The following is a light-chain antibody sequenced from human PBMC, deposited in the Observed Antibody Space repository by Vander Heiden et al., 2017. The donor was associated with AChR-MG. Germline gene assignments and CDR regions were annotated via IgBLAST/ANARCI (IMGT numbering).Light chain of an antibody. V-gene: IGKV3-15*01. CDR1: QSVSSN. CDR2: GAS. CDR3: QQYNNWPPVT. Sequence: EIVMTQSPATLSVSPGERATLSCSASQSVSSNLAWYQQKPGQAPRLLIYGASTRATGIPARFSGSGSGTEFTLTISSLHSEDFAVYYCQQYNNWPPVTFDGGTKVEIK. J-gene: IGKJ4*01.